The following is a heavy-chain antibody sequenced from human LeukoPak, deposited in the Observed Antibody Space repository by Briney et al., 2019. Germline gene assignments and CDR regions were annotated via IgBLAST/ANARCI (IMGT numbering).Heavy chain of an antibody. Sequence: GGSLRLSCAASGFTFSSYGMHWVRQAPGKGLEWVAVISYDGSNKYYADSVKGRFTISRDNSKNTLYLQMNSLRAEDTAVYYCARHSFDRSIAAIRDWGQGTLVTVSS. J-gene: IGHJ4*02. V-gene: IGHV3-30*03. CDR1: GFTFSSYG. D-gene: IGHD6-25*01. CDR3: ARHSFDRSIAAIRD. CDR2: ISYDGSNK.